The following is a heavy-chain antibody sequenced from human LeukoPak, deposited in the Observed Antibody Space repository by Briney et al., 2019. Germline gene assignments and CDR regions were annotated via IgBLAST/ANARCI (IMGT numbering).Heavy chain of an antibody. CDR2: ISYDGSNK. CDR3: ATGELRAAGTDY. J-gene: IGHJ4*02. CDR1: GFTFSGYP. V-gene: IGHV3-30-3*01. Sequence: GKSLRLSCAASGFTFSGYPIHWVRQAPGKGLEWVAVISYDGSNKYYADSVKGRFTISRDNSKNTLYLQMNSLRAEDTAVYYCATGELRAAGTDYWGQGTLVTVSS. D-gene: IGHD6-13*01.